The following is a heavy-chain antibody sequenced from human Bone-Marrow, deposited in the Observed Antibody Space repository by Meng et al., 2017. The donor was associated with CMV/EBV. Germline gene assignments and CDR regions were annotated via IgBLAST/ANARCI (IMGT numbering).Heavy chain of an antibody. D-gene: IGHD1-26*01. V-gene: IGHV3-30*19. J-gene: IGHJ4*02. CDR3: VREGGTPIVGAASLDY. CDR2: LSYDGTNL. Sequence: GESLKISCAASGFTFSSYGMHWVRQAPGKGLEWVAVLSYDGTNLYYADSVKGRFTISRDHSKNTLYLQMDSLRTDGTALYYCVREGGTPIVGAASLDYWGLGTLVTVSS. CDR1: GFTFSSYG.